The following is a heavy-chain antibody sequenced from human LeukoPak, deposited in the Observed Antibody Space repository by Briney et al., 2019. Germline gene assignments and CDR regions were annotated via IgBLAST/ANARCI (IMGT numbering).Heavy chain of an antibody. D-gene: IGHD6-25*01. J-gene: IGHJ4*02. CDR2: IHYSGNT. CDR1: GGSISSSGHY. V-gene: IGHV4-39*01. CDR3: VRTAGYFDY. Sequence: SETLSLTCTVSGGSISSSGHYWGWIRQPPGKGLEWIGSIHYSGNTYYNPSLKSRVTISVDTSKNQFSLKLSFLTAADTAVYYCVRTAGYFDYWGQGTLVTVSS.